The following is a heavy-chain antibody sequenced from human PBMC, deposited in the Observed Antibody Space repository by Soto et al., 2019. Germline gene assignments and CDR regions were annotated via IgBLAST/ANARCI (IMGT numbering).Heavy chain of an antibody. Sequence: EVQLVESGGGLIQPGGSLRLSCAASGFTVSSNYMSWVRQAPGKGLEWVSVIYSGGSTYYADSVKGRFTIARDNSKNTLYLQMNSLRAEDTAVYYCARDTAGPYGMDVWGQGTTVTVSS. CDR2: IYSGGST. V-gene: IGHV3-53*01. J-gene: IGHJ6*02. D-gene: IGHD4-17*01. CDR1: GFTVSSNY. CDR3: ARDTAGPYGMDV.